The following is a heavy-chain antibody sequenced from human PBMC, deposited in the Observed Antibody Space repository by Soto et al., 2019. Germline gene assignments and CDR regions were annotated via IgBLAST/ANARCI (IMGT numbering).Heavy chain of an antibody. CDR2: TSYNGGAT. Sequence: EVQLLESGGDLVQPGGSLRLSCAASGFTFGSYAMSWVRQAPGKGLEWVSATSYNGGATYYADSVKGRFTISRDNSKNTLYLQMNSLRAEDTAICYCAKILSSSSTGYWGQGTLVSVSP. CDR3: AKILSSSSTGY. D-gene: IGHD2-8*02. CDR1: GFTFGSYA. J-gene: IGHJ4*02. V-gene: IGHV3-23*01.